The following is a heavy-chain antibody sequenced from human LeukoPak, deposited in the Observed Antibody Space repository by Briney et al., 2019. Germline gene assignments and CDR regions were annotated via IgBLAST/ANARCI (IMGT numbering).Heavy chain of an antibody. CDR1: GFAASSNY. D-gene: IGHD5-18*01. Sequence: PGGSLRLSCAASGFAASSNYISWVRQAPGKGLEWVSVVYGGGDTYYADSVKGRFTISRDNSKNTLYLKMSSLRPEDTAVYYCARATSAYSYANYWGQGTLVTVSS. CDR2: VYGGGDT. J-gene: IGHJ4*02. V-gene: IGHV3-53*05. CDR3: ARATSAYSYANY.